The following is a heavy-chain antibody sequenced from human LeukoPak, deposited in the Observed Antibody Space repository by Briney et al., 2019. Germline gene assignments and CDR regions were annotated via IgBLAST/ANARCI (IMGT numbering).Heavy chain of an antibody. CDR3: AREGSGYSDYDPDY. CDR1: GFTFSSYE. V-gene: IGHV3-48*03. Sequence: GGSLRLSCAASGFTFSSYEMDWVRQAPEKGLEWISYISSSGSYMYADSVKGRFTISRDNAKNSLALQMNSLRVEDTGVYYCAREGSGYSDYDPDYWGQGTLVTVSS. CDR2: ISSSGSY. J-gene: IGHJ4*02. D-gene: IGHD5-12*01.